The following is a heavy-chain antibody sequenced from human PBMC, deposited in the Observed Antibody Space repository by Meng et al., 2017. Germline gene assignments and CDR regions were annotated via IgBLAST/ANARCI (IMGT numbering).Heavy chain of an antibody. D-gene: IGHD3-22*01. Sequence: GESLKISCAASGFTFSSYEMNWVRQAPGKGLEWVSYINSSGSTIYYADSVKGRFTISRDNAKNSLYLQMKRLRAEDTAVYYCARDEDYYDSSCYDITPHFDYWGQGTLVTVSS. CDR2: INSSGSTI. CDR1: GFTFSSYE. CDR3: ARDEDYYDSSCYDITPHFDY. J-gene: IGHJ4*02. V-gene: IGHV3-48*03.